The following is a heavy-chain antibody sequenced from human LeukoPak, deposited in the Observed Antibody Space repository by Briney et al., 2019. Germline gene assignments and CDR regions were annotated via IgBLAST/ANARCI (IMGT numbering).Heavy chain of an antibody. CDR3: ARGAAANDAFDI. J-gene: IGHJ3*02. D-gene: IGHD2-2*01. V-gene: IGHV4-59*12. CDR2: IYYSGST. Sequence: SETLSLTCTVSGGSISSYYWSWIRQPPGKGPEWIGYIYYSGSTNYNPSLKSRVTISVDTSKNQFSLKLRSVTAADTAVYYCARGAAANDAFDIWGQGTMVTVSS. CDR1: GGSISSYY.